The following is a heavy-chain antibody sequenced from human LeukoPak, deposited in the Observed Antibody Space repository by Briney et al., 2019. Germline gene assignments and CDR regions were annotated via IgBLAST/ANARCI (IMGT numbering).Heavy chain of an antibody. CDR1: GYTFTSYG. CDR3: AREWGLYCSSTSCYYYYYGMDV. D-gene: IGHD2-2*01. J-gene: IGHJ6*02. Sequence: ASVKVSCKASGYTFTSYGISWVRQAPGQGLEWMGWISAYNGNTNYAQKPQGRVTMTTDTSTSTAYMELRSLRSDDTAVYYCAREWGLYCSSTSCYYYYYGMDVWGQGTTVTVSS. CDR2: ISAYNGNT. V-gene: IGHV1-18*01.